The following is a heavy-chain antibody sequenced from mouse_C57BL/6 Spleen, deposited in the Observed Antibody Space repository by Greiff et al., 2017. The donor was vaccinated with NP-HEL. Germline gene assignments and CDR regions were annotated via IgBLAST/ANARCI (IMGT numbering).Heavy chain of an antibody. CDR1: GFNIKDYY. J-gene: IGHJ2*01. Sequence: EVQVVESGAELVKPGASVKLSCTASGFNIKDYYMHWVKQRTEQGLEWIGRIDPEDGETKYAPKFQGKATITADTSSNTAYLQLSSLTSDDTAVYYCAYYYGSSYGVYWGQGTTLTVSS. V-gene: IGHV14-2*01. CDR3: AYYYGSSYGVY. D-gene: IGHD1-1*01. CDR2: IDPEDGET.